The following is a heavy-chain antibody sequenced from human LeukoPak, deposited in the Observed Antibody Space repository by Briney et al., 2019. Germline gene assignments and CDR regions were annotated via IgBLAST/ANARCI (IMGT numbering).Heavy chain of an antibody. CDR1: GYTFTSFG. D-gene: IGHD6-6*01. Sequence: ASVKVSCKASGYTFTSFGISWVRQAPGQGLEWMGWISAYNGNTNSAQKLQGRVTMTTDTSTSTAYMELRSLRSDDTAVYYCARDQSGGGSSPPTDKFDYWGQGTLVTVSS. CDR2: ISAYNGNT. V-gene: IGHV1-18*01. CDR3: ARDQSGGGSSPPTDKFDY. J-gene: IGHJ4*02.